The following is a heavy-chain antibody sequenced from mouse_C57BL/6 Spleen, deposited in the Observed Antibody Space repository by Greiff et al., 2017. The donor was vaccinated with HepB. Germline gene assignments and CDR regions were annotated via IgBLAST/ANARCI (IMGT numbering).Heavy chain of an antibody. Sequence: VQLQQSGAELVKPGASVKLSCKASGYTFTSYWMHWVKQRPGQGLEWIGMIHPNSGSTNYNEKFKSKATLTVDKSSSTAYMQLSSLTSEDSAVYYCARNDDYAMDYWGQGTSVTVSS. V-gene: IGHV1-64*01. CDR1: GYTFTSYW. CDR3: ARNDDYAMDY. CDR2: IHPNSGST. J-gene: IGHJ4*01. D-gene: IGHD2-12*01.